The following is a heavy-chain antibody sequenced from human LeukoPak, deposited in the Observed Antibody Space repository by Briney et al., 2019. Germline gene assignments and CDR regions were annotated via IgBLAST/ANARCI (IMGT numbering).Heavy chain of an antibody. D-gene: IGHD3-22*01. CDR3: ASPYESSGYPRGPDY. J-gene: IGHJ4*02. CDR2: INQDESAK. CDR1: GFTFSRYW. V-gene: IGHV3-7*01. Sequence: GGSLRLSCAASGFTFSRYWMSWFRQAPGKGLEWVANINQDESAKYYAPSVRGRFTVSRDNAAKSLYLQMNGLRPEDTAVYYCASPYESSGYPRGPDYWSQGTLVTVSS.